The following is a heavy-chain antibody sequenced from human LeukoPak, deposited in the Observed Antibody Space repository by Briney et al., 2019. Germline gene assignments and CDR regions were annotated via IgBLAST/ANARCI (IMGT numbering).Heavy chain of an antibody. J-gene: IGHJ4*02. CDR3: ARDTYYHYYDSSGYYIDY. CDR2: IWYDGSNK. Sequence: GGSLRLSCAASGXTFSSYGMHWVRQAPGKGLEWVAVIWYDGSNKYYADSAKGRFTISRDNSKNTLYLQMNSLRAEDTAVYYCARDTYYHYYDSSGYYIDYWGQGTLVTVSS. D-gene: IGHD3-22*01. V-gene: IGHV3-33*01. CDR1: GXTFSSYG.